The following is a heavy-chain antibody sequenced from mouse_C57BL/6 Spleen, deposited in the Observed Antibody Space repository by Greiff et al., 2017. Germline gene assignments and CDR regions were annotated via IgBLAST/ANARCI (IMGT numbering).Heavy chain of an antibody. CDR2: INPNNGGT. J-gene: IGHJ4*01. CDR1: GYTFTDYN. V-gene: IGHV1-22*01. CDR3: VRLHDGDYDAMDY. D-gene: IGHD2-13*01. Sequence: EVQVVESGPELVKPGASVKMSCKASGYTFTDYNLHWVKQSHGKSLEWIGYINPNNGGTSYNQKFKGKATLTVNKTSSTAYMQLRSLTSEDSAVYYCVRLHDGDYDAMDYWGQGTAVTVAS.